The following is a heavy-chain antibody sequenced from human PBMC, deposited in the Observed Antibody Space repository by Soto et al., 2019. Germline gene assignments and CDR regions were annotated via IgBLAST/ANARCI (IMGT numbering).Heavy chain of an antibody. CDR2: ISGSGGST. V-gene: IGHV3-23*01. CDR3: ANTVLRFLEWLSSPLYYFDY. CDR1: GFTFSSYA. D-gene: IGHD3-3*01. J-gene: IGHJ4*02. Sequence: PGGSLRLSCAASGFTFSSYAMSWVRQAPGKGLEWVSAISGSGGSTYYAESVKGRFTISRDNSKNTLYLQKNSLRAEDTAVYYCANTVLRFLEWLSSPLYYFDYWGQGTLVTVSS.